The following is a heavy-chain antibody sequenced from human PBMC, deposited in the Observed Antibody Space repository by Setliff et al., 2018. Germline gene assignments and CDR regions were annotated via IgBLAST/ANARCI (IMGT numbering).Heavy chain of an antibody. J-gene: IGHJ4*02. CDR2: ISPIGDST. D-gene: IGHD1-26*01. Sequence: GGSMRLSCAASGFTFSAYAMSWVRQSPGKGLEWVSAISPIGDSTYYLDSVKGRFTISRDNSKNTLYLQMNSLRAEDTAVCYCASANTTGYYYFDYWGQGTLVTVSS. CDR3: ASANTTGYYYFDY. V-gene: IGHV3-23*01. CDR1: GFTFSAYA.